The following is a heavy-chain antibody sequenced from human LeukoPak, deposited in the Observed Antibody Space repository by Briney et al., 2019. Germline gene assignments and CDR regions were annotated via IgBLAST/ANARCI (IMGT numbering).Heavy chain of an antibody. V-gene: IGHV3-7*01. CDR1: GFTFNNYW. CDR2: IWEDGSEK. CDR3: ATDRKVGTWDPRFDY. J-gene: IGHJ4*02. D-gene: IGHD4-23*01. Sequence: GGSLRLSCAASGFTFNNYWMMWVRQAPGKGLEWVANIWEDGSEKNYVDSVKGRFTISRDNAKISLYLQMNSLRVEDTAVYYCATDRKVGTWDPRFDYWGQGTLVTVSS.